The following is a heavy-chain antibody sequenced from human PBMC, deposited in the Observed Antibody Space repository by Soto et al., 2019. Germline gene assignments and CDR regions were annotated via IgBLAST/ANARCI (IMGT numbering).Heavy chain of an antibody. V-gene: IGHV4-31*03. CDR3: DRVSVIVALITYHAFDI. CDR1: GGSISSGGYY. J-gene: IGHJ3*02. Sequence: SETLSLTGTVSGGSISSGGYYWSWIRQHPGKGLEWIGYIYYIGSTYYNPSLKSRVTISVDTSKNQFSLELSSVTTADTAVYYCDRVSVIVALITYHAFDILGQGKMLTVSS. CDR2: IYYIGST. D-gene: IGHD3-22*01.